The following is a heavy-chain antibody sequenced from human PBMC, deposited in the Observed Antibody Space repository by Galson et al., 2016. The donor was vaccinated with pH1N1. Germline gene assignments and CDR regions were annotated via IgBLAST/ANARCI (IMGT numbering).Heavy chain of an antibody. V-gene: IGHV3-7*01. Sequence: SLRLSCATSAFTFRSYWMTWVRQAPGKGLEWVANINQDGSEKYYVDSVKGRFTVSRDNANNSMYLEMNSLRDEDTAVYFCARKKWSDEGGRRAHYYSYEVDVWGQGTTVTVSS. D-gene: IGHD2-8*01. CDR2: INQDGSEK. J-gene: IGHJ6*02. CDR3: ARKKWSDEGGRRAHYYSYEVDV. CDR1: AFTFRSYW.